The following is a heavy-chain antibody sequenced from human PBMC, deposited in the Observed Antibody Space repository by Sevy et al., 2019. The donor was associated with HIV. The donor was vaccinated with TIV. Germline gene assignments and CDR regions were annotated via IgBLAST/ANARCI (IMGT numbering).Heavy chain of an antibody. V-gene: IGHV3-23*01. CDR1: RFTFSSYA. Sequence: GGSLRLSCAASRFTFSSYAMSWVRLAPGKGLEWVSAISAGGSTFYADFVKARFTISIDNSKNTLYLQMNSLRVEDTAVYYCAKFFPHDAFDIWGQGTMVTVSS. J-gene: IGHJ3*02. CDR3: AKFFPHDAFDI. D-gene: IGHD3-3*01. CDR2: ISAGGST.